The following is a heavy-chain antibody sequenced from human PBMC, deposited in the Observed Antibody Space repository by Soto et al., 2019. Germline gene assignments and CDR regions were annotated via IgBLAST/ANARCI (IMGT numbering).Heavy chain of an antibody. CDR2: ISWNSGSI. CDR3: AKARLGRFDYYMDV. V-gene: IGHV3-9*01. J-gene: IGHJ6*03. Sequence: GGSLRLSCAASGFTFDDYAMHWVRQAPGKGLEWVSGISWNSGSIGYADSVKGRFTISRDNAKNSLYLQMNSLRAEDTALYHCAKARLGRFDYYMDVWGKGTTVTVSS. D-gene: IGHD3-16*01. CDR1: GFTFDDYA.